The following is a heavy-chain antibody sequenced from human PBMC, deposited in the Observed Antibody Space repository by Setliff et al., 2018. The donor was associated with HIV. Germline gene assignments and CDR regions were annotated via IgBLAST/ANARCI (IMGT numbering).Heavy chain of an antibody. J-gene: IGHJ5*02. CDR2: IIPIFSTS. D-gene: IGHD2-15*01. Sequence: GASVKVSCKASGSTFTSYAINWVRQAPGQGLEWMGGIIPIFSTSNYAQKFQVRVTITADESTSTAYMELKSLRSEDSAVYYCARDRFCSRGSCYEPNWFDPWGQGTLVTVSS. CDR1: GSTFTSYA. CDR3: ARDRFCSRGSCYEPNWFDP. V-gene: IGHV1-69*13.